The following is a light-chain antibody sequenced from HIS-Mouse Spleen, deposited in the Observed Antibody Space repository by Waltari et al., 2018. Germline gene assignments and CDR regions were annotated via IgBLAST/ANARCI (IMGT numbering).Light chain of an antibody. J-gene: IGKJ3*01. CDR2: DAS. Sequence: EIVLTPSPATLSLSPGESATLSCRASQSVSSYLAWYQQKPGQAPRLLIYDASNRATGIPARFSGSGSGTDFTLTISSLEPEDFAVYYCQQRSNWPTFGPGTKVDIK. CDR1: QSVSSY. CDR3: QQRSNWPT. V-gene: IGKV3-11*01.